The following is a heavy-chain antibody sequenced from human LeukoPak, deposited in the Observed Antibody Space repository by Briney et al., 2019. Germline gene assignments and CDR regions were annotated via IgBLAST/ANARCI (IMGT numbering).Heavy chain of an antibody. CDR2: IYPGDSDT. CDR1: GYSFTSYW. D-gene: IGHD3-9*01. Sequence: GESLRISCKGSGYSFTSYWIGWVRQMPGKGLGWMGIIYPGDSDTRYSPSFQGQVTISADKSISTAYLLWSSLKASHTAMYYCARATNFDWSNRYFDYWGQGTLVTVSS. J-gene: IGHJ4*02. V-gene: IGHV5-51*01. CDR3: ARATNFDWSNRYFDY.